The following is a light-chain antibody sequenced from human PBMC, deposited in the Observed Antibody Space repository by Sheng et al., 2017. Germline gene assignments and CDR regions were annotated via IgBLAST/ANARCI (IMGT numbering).Light chain of an antibody. J-gene: IGKJ2*01. V-gene: IGKV1-39*01. Sequence: DIQMTQSPSSLSASVGDRVTITCRASQTISTYVNWYQQKPGKAPNLLIYATSVLQSGVPSRFTGSGSGSDFTLNINSLQSEDFATYYCQQSFSFPYTFVQGTKLEIK. CDR3: QQSFSFPYT. CDR2: ATS. CDR1: QTISTY.